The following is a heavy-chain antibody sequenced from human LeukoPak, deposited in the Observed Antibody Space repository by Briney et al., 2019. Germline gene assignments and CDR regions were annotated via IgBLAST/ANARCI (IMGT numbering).Heavy chain of an antibody. V-gene: IGHV3-21*04. J-gene: IGHJ4*02. CDR2: ISGSSDSI. Sequence: GGSLRLSCAASGFTFSGYNMNWIRQAPGKGLEWVSFISGSSDSIFYADSVKGRFTISRDNAKSSLYLQMNSLRAEDTAVYYCAISHRDGYSEFGYWGQGTLVSVA. CDR1: GFTFSGYN. CDR3: AISHRDGYSEFGY. D-gene: IGHD5-24*01.